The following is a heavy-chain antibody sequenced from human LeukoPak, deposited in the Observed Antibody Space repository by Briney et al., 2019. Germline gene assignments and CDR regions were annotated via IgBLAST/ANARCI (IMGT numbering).Heavy chain of an antibody. CDR1: GFTFSNYG. CDR2: IRSSGDST. J-gene: IGHJ4*02. V-gene: IGHV3-23*01. D-gene: IGHD1-26*01. CDR3: ARDRGGSYNY. Sequence: GGSLRLSCAASGFTFSNYGMSWVRQAPGKGLEWVSSIRSSGDSTYYADSVKGRFTISRDNSKNTLYLQMNSLRAEDTAVYYCARDRGGSYNYWGQGTLVTVSS.